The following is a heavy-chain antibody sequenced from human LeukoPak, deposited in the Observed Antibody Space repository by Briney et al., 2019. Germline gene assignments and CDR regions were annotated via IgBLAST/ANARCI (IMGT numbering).Heavy chain of an antibody. D-gene: IGHD1-26*01. CDR1: RFTFSTYF. CDR2: ISGSGGST. CDR3: AKNRAVGGTGGFDY. J-gene: IGHJ4*02. Sequence: PGGSLRLSCADSRFTFSTYFMTCVPQAPGEGVGWGSAISGSGGSTYYADSVKGRFTISRDNSENTLYLQMNSLRAEDTALYYCAKNRAVGGTGGFDYWGQGTLVTVSS. V-gene: IGHV3-23*01.